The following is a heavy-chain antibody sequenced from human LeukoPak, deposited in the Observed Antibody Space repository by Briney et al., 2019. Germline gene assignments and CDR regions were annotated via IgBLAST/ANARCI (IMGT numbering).Heavy chain of an antibody. J-gene: IGHJ4*02. CDR1: GFTFSSYG. V-gene: IGHV3-30*02. Sequence: PGGSLRLSCAASGFTFSSYGMHWVRQAPGKGLEWVAFIRYDGSNKYYADSVKGRFTISRDNAKNSLYLQMNSLRAEDTAVYYCARDSPSGYDNFDYWGQGTLVTVSS. CDR2: IRYDGSNK. D-gene: IGHD5-12*01. CDR3: ARDSPSGYDNFDY.